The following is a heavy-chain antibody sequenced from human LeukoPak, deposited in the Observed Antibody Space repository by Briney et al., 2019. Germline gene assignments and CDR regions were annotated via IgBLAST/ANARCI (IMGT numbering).Heavy chain of an antibody. D-gene: IGHD2-15*01. Sequence: GGSLRLSCTVSGFTFRDNYLNWVRQTPGKGLECVSVLYSGGAAYYADSVKGRFTISRDTSKNTLYLQMNSLRAEDTAVYYCARDKYCSGGSCYSNDYWGQGTLVTVSS. V-gene: IGHV3-53*01. CDR2: LYSGGAA. J-gene: IGHJ4*02. CDR3: ARDKYCSGGSCYSNDY. CDR1: GFTFRDNY.